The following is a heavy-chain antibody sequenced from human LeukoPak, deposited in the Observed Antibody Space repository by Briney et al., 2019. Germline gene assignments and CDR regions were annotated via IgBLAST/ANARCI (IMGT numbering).Heavy chain of an antibody. CDR1: ENRLTQLP. J-gene: IGHJ4*02. D-gene: IGHD3/OR15-3a*01. V-gene: IGHV1-24*01. Sequence: ASVRVSCKLSENRLTQLPMHWVRQAPGEGLEWVGGFRPENDVPIYAQKFQGRVAMTTDTSTDTAYMELRSLKSDDTAVYFCATLLDSFWSGHSVPPEDYWGQETLDTVSS. CDR3: ATLLDSFWSGHSVPPEDY. CDR2: FRPENDVP.